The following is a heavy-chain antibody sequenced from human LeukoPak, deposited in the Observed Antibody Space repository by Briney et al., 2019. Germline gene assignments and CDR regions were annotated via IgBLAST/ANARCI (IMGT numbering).Heavy chain of an antibody. Sequence: GGSLRLSCTASGFTFSSYAMSWVRQAPGKGLEGVSAISGSGGSTYYADSVKGRFTISRDNSKITLYLQMNSLRAEDTAVYYCAKDRRQEVVMFNWGQGTLVTVSS. CDR1: GFTFSSYA. V-gene: IGHV3-23*01. J-gene: IGHJ4*02. D-gene: IGHD3-22*01. CDR3: AKDRRQEVVMFN. CDR2: ISGSGGST.